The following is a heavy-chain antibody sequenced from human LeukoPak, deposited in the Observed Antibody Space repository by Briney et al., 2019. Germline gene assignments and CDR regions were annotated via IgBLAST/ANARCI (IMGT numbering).Heavy chain of an antibody. CDR2: IVVGSGNT. J-gene: IGHJ4*02. D-gene: IGHD1-26*01. CDR3: AAVVLSVGAPQLDY. CDR1: GFTFTSSA. V-gene: IGHV1-58*02. Sequence: SVKVSCKASGFTFTSSAMQWVRQARGQRLEWLGWIVVGSGNTNYAQKFQERVTITRDMSTSTAYMELSSLRSEDTAVYYCAAVVLSVGAPQLDYWGQGTLVTVSS.